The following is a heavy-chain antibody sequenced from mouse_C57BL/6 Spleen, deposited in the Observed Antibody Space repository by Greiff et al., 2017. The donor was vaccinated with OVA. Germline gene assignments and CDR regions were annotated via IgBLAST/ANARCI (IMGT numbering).Heavy chain of an antibody. V-gene: IGHV1-82*01. CDR2: IYPGDGDT. Sequence: VQLVESGPELVKPGASVKISCKASGYAFSSSWMNWVKQRPGKGLEWIGRIYPGDGDTNYNGKFKGKATLTADKSSSTAYMQLSSLTSEDSAVYFCARVGGNLHWYFDVWGTGTTVTVSS. CDR3: ARVGGNLHWYFDV. J-gene: IGHJ1*03. CDR1: GYAFSSSW. D-gene: IGHD2-1*01.